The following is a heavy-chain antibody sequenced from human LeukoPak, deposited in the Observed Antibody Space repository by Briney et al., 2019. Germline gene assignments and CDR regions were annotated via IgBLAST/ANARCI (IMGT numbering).Heavy chain of an antibody. J-gene: IGHJ3*02. CDR1: GFTFSSYS. CDR2: ISSSSSYI. V-gene: IGHV3-21*01. CDR3: ARDHSGWYGGAFDI. Sequence: GGSLRLSCAASGFTFSSYSMNWVRHAPGRGLEWVSSISSSSSYIYYADSVKGRFTISRDNAKNSLYLQMNSLRAEDTAVYYCARDHSGWYGGAFDIWGQGTMVTVSS. D-gene: IGHD6-19*01.